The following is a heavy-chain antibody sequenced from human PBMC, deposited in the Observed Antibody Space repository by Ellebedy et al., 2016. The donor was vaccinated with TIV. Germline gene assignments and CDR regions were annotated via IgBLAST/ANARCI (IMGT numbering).Heavy chain of an antibody. V-gene: IGHV1-46*02. CDR2: ISTSVGST. J-gene: IGHJ4*02. CDR3: ARDFHNYNYGDH. CDR1: GYTFNNYA. Sequence: AASVKVSCKASGYTFNNYAINWVRQAPGQGLEWMGTISTSVGSTSYAQRFQGRRTVTRDTSASTVYMDLSSLTSEDTAVYYCARDFHNYNYGDHWGQGTLVTVSP. D-gene: IGHD1-1*01.